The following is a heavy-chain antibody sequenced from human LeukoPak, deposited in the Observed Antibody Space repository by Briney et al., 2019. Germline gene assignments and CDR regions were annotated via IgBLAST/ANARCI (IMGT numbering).Heavy chain of an antibody. J-gene: IGHJ4*02. CDR2: IYSGGST. V-gene: IGHV4-4*07. D-gene: IGHD2-2*03. Sequence: PSETLSLTCTVSGGSISTYYWGWIRQPAGKGLEWIGRIYSGGSTNYNPSLGSRVTMSVDTSKNQFSLKLRSVIAADTAVYYCARAGYCSPSSCADFDYWGQGILVTVSS. CDR3: ARAGYCSPSSCADFDY. CDR1: GGSISTYY.